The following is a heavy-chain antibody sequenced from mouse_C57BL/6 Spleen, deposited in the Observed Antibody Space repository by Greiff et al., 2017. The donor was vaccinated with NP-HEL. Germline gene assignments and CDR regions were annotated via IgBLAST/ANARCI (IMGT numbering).Heavy chain of an antibody. CDR2: INPGSGGT. J-gene: IGHJ1*03. V-gene: IGHV1-54*01. CDR3: ARAIHYGNHWYFDD. Sequence: VQLQQPGAELVRPGTSVKLSCKASGYAFTNYLIEWVKQRPGQGLEWIGVINPGSGGTNYNEKFKGKATLTADKSSSTAYMQLSSLTSEDSAVYFCARAIHYGNHWYFDDWGTGTTVTVSS. D-gene: IGHD2-1*01. CDR1: GYAFTNYL.